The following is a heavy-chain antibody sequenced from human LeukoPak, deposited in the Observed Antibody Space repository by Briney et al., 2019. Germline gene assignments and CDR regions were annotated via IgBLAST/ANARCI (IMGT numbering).Heavy chain of an antibody. CDR2: IYYSGST. Sequence: SETLSLTCTVSGGSISSSSYYWGWIRQPPGKGLEWIGSIYYSGSTYYNPSLKSRVTISVDTSKNQFSLKLSSVTAADTAVYYCAREKYSGSYAWSIFDYWGQGTLVTVSS. J-gene: IGHJ4*02. CDR1: GGSISSSSYY. V-gene: IGHV4-39*07. CDR3: AREKYSGSYAWSIFDY. D-gene: IGHD1-26*01.